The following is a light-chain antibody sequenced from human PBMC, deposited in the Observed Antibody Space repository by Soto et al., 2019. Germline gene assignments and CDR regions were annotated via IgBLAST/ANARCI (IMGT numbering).Light chain of an antibody. Sequence: EIVLTQSPGTLSLSPGERATLSCRASQSVSNSYLAWYQQKPGQGPRLLIYGASSRATGIPDRFSGSGPGTDFTLTISRLEPEDFAVYYCQQYAGSPSTFGQGTKVEI. CDR3: QQYAGSPST. V-gene: IGKV3-20*01. CDR1: QSVSNSY. CDR2: GAS. J-gene: IGKJ1*01.